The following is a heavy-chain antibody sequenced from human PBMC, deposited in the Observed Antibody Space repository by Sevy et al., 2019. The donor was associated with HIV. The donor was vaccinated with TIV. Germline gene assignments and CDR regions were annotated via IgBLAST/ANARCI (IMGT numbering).Heavy chain of an antibody. Sequence: GGSLRLSCAASGFTFSTYTMNWVRQAPGKGLEWVSGISGSGGSTYQADSEKGRFTISRDNSKNTLYLQMNSLRAEDTAVYYCARGDRSIYGMDVWGQGTTVTVS. CDR3: ARGDRSIYGMDV. D-gene: IGHD2-15*01. V-gene: IGHV3-23*01. CDR1: GFTFSTYT. CDR2: ISGSGGST. J-gene: IGHJ6*02.